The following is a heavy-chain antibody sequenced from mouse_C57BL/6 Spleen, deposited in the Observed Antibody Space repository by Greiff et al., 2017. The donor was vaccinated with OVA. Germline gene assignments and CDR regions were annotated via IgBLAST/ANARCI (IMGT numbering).Heavy chain of an antibody. V-gene: IGHV5-17*01. CDR1: GFTFSDYG. CDR3: ARQNYYYGSSPHYYAMDY. Sequence: EVQLVESGGGLVKPGGSLKLSCAASGFTFSDYGMHWVRQAPEKGLEWVAYISSGSSTIYYADTVKGRFTISRDNAKNTLFLQMTSLRSEDTAMYYGARQNYYYGSSPHYYAMDYWGQGTSVTVSS. CDR2: ISSGSSTI. D-gene: IGHD1-1*01. J-gene: IGHJ4*01.